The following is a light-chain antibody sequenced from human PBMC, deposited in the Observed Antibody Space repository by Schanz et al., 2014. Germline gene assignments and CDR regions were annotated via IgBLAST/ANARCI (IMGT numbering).Light chain of an antibody. CDR2: DVS. V-gene: IGLV2-8*01. Sequence: SALTQPPSASGSPGQSVTISCTGTSSDVGGYNYVSWYQQHPGKAPKLMIYDVSKRPSGVPDRFSGSKSGNTASLTISGLQAEDEADYYCNSYAGSNNWVFGGGTKLTVL. CDR1: SSDVGGYNY. J-gene: IGLJ3*02. CDR3: NSYAGSNNWV.